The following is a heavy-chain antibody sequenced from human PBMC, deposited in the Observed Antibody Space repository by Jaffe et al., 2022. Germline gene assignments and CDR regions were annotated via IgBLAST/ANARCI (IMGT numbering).Heavy chain of an antibody. V-gene: IGHV4-61*02. CDR2: IYTSGST. J-gene: IGHJ4*02. D-gene: IGHD3-22*01. CDR1: GGSISSGSYY. Sequence: QVQLQESGPGLVKPSQTLSLTCTVSGGSISSGSYYWSWIRQPAGKGLEWIGRIYTSGSTNYNPSLKSRVTISVDTSKNQFSLKLSSVTAADTAVYYCARANIRDTSGLDYWGQGTLVTVSS. CDR3: ARANIRDTSGLDY.